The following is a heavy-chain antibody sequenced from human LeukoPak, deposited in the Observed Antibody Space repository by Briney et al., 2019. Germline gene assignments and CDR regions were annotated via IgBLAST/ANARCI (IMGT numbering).Heavy chain of an antibody. CDR2: ISDIGGI. CDR3: AGDHPRNTVDF. J-gene: IGHJ4*02. D-gene: IGHD2/OR15-2a*01. V-gene: IGHV4-59*12. CDR1: GGSISSYY. Sequence: SETLSLSCTASGGSISSYYWSWVRQPPGKGLEWIAYISDIGGITYNPSLKSRDTISLDTSKNQFSLKLSSVTAADTAVYYGAGDHPRNTVDFWGQRTLVTVSS.